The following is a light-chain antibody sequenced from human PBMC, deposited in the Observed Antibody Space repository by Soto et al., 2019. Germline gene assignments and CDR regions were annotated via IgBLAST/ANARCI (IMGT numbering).Light chain of an antibody. CDR1: QSVSRC. V-gene: IGKV3-11*01. CDR2: DAS. J-gene: IGKJ4*01. CDR3: QQCNTWPFT. Sequence: EIVLTQSPATLSLSPGESATLSCRASQSVSRCLVWFQHKPGQAPRLVIHDASYRAADIPARFSGSRSDTDFTLTIRSLQPEDFAVYYCQQCNTWPFTFGVGTKLEIK.